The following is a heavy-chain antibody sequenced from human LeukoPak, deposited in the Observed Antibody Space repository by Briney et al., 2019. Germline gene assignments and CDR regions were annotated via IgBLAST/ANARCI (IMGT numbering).Heavy chain of an antibody. V-gene: IGHV4-59*01. CDR1: GGSISSYY. J-gene: IGHJ4*02. Sequence: SETLSLTCTVSGGSISSYYWSWIRQPPGKGLEWIGYIYYSGSTNYNPSLKSRVTISVDTSKNQSSLKLSSVTAADTAVYYCARGTPPYSGYVLKFDYWGQGTLVTVSS. D-gene: IGHD5-12*01. CDR3: ARGTPPYSGYVLKFDY. CDR2: IYYSGST.